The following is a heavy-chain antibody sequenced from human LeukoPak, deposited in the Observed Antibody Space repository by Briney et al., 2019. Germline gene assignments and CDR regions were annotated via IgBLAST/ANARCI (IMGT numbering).Heavy chain of an antibody. CDR2: INPNSGGT. CDR1: GYTFTSYG. Sequence: ASVKVSCKASGYTFTSYGISWVRQAPGQGLEWMGWINPNSGGTNYAQKFQGRVTMTRDTSISTAYMELSRLRSDDTAVYYCARDYGAVAGAGFDYWGQGTLVTVSS. D-gene: IGHD6-19*01. V-gene: IGHV1-2*02. J-gene: IGHJ4*02. CDR3: ARDYGAVAGAGFDY.